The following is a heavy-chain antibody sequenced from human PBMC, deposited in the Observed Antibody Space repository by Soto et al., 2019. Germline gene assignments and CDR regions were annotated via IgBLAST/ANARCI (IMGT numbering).Heavy chain of an antibody. V-gene: IGHV1-8*01. CDR1: GYTFTSYD. CDR2: MDPNSGST. Sequence: ASVKVSCKASGYTFTSYDINWVRQAPGQGLEWLGWMDPNSGSTGYAQNFQGRVTMTRNTSINTAHMALSSLRSEDTAVYYCARERKFDFWRKGLDVWGQGTTVTVSS. D-gene: IGHD3-3*01. CDR3: ARERKFDFWRKGLDV. J-gene: IGHJ6*02.